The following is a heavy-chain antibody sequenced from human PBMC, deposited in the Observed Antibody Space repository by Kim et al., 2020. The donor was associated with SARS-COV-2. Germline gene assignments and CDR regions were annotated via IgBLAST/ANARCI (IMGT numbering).Heavy chain of an antibody. CDR3: AKELWFGVATPNGMDV. CDR1: GFTFSSYA. V-gene: IGHV3-23*01. Sequence: GGSLRLSCAASGFTFSSYAMSWVRQAPGKGLEWVSAISGSGGSTYYADSVKGRFTISRDNSKNTLYLQMNSLRAEDTAVYYCAKELWFGVATPNGMDVWGQGTTVTVSS. D-gene: IGHD3-10*01. CDR2: ISGSGGST. J-gene: IGHJ6*02.